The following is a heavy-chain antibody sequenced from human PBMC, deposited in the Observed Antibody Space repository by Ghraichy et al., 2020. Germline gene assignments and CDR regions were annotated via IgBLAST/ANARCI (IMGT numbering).Heavy chain of an antibody. CDR2: ISASSNHI. Sequence: GESLNISCAASGFTFSIYSMNWVRRAPGKGLEWVSFISASSNHIYDADAVKGRFTISRDNAKNLLYLQMNNLRAEDTAVYYCARHVETSMVTAYFGYWGQGTQVTVSS. V-gene: IGHV3-21*01. D-gene: IGHD5-18*01. CDR1: GFTFSIYS. J-gene: IGHJ4*02. CDR3: ARHVETSMVTAYFGY.